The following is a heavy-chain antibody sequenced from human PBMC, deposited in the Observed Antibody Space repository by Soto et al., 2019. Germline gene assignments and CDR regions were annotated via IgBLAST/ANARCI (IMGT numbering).Heavy chain of an antibody. J-gene: IGHJ6*02. CDR3: GTHIVATIDYGMDV. CDR2: ISSSSSYI. CDR1: GFTFSSYS. Sequence: EVQLVESGGGLVKPGGSLRLSCAASGFTFSSYSMNWVRQAPGKGLEWVSSISSSSSYIYYADSVKGRFTISRDNAKNSLYLQMNSLRAEDTAVYYCGTHIVATIDYGMDVWGQGTTVTVSS. D-gene: IGHD5-12*01. V-gene: IGHV3-21*01.